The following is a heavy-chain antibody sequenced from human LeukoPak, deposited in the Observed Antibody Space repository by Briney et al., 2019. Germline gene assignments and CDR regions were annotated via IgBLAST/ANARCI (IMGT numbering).Heavy chain of an antibody. CDR1: GFTFSRCA. Sequence: GTSLRLSCAASGFTFSRCAMHWVRQAPGKGLEWVAVISYDGLDKKYADSVKGRFTISRDNSKNTLYLQMNSLRAEDTAVYYCAKVFSPWGQGTLVTVSS. CDR2: ISYDGLDK. V-gene: IGHV3-30*01. CDR3: AKVFSP. J-gene: IGHJ5*02.